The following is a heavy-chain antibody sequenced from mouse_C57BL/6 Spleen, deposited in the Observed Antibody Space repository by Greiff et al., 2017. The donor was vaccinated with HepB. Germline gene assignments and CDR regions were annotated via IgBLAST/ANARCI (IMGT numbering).Heavy chain of an antibody. CDR1: GYTFTSYW. D-gene: IGHD2-13*01. J-gene: IGHJ1*03. CDR2: IDPSDSET. Sequence: VQLQESGAELVRPGSSVKLSCKASGYTFTSYWMHWVKQRPIQGLEWIGNIDPSDSETHYNQKFKDKATLTVDKSSSTAYMQLSSLTSEDSAVYYCARLGLRYLDVWGTGTTVTVSS. CDR3: ARLGLRYLDV. V-gene: IGHV1-52*01.